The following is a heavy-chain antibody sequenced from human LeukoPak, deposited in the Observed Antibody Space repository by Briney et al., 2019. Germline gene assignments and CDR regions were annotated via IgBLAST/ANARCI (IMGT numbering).Heavy chain of an antibody. CDR1: GFTFSSFE. V-gene: IGHV3-23*01. Sequence: PPGGSLRLSCASSGFTFSSFEMNWVRQAPGKGLEWLSIISGSGGSTHDADSVKGRFIISRDNSKNTLYPQMNSLRAEDTATYYCARTRGWDSSGWPIDFWGQGSLVTVSS. CDR3: ARTRGWDSSGWPIDF. J-gene: IGHJ4*02. D-gene: IGHD6-19*01. CDR2: ISGSGGST.